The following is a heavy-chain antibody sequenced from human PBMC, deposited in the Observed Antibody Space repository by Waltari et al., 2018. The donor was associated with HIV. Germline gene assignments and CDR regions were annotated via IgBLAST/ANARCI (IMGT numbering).Heavy chain of an antibody. Sequence: EWIAWVNPDNGNTKYSQKFQTRVTVTRDESAATAYMALTGLRFEETSIYYCTRGPSCSGGACYTLFDLWGQGTLVSVSS. V-gene: IGHV1-3*01. CDR2: VNPDNGNT. J-gene: IGHJ4*02. D-gene: IGHD6-25*01. CDR3: TRGPSCSGGACYTLFDL.